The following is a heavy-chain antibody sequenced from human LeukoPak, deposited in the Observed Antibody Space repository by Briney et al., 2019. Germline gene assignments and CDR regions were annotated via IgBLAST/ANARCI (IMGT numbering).Heavy chain of an antibody. V-gene: IGHV1-69*04. Sequence: SVKVSCKASGYTFTSYGISWVRQAPGQGLEWMGRIIPILGIANYAQKFQGRVTITADKSTSTAYMELSSLRSEDTAVYYCASGGFSGPDAFDIWGQGTMVTVSS. D-gene: IGHD1-26*01. CDR2: IIPILGIA. CDR1: GYTFTSYG. CDR3: ASGGFSGPDAFDI. J-gene: IGHJ3*02.